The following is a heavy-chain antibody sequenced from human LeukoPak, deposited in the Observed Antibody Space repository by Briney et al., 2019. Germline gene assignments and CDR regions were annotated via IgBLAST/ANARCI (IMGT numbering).Heavy chain of an antibody. CDR1: GGSISSYY. CDR2: IYYSGST. CDR3: ARMVATLFFDY. J-gene: IGHJ4*02. V-gene: IGHV4-59*01. D-gene: IGHD5-12*01. Sequence: KPSETLSLTCTVSGGSISSYYWSWIRQPPGKGLEWIGYIYYSGSTNYNPSLKSRVTISVDTSKNQFSLKLSSVTAADTAVYYCARMVATLFFDYWGQGTLVTVSS.